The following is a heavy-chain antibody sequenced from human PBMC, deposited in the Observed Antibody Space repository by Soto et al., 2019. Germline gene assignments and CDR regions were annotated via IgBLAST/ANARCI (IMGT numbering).Heavy chain of an antibody. D-gene: IGHD6-19*01. Sequence: EVQLLESGGGLAQPGGSLRLSCAASGFTFTNFAMNWVRQAPGKGLEWLSVIDGTGSSAYYADSAKGRFTVSRDNSKNTLYLQMSSLRAADTAVYYWVKRAVAGTCFDYWGQGTLVTVSS. CDR1: GFTFTNFA. CDR2: IDGTGSSA. J-gene: IGHJ4*02. V-gene: IGHV3-23*01. CDR3: VKRAVAGTCFDY.